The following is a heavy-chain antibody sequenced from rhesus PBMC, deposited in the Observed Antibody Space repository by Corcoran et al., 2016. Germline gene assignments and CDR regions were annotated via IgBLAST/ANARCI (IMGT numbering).Heavy chain of an antibody. CDR3: ARQGYTDHLGGLDS. V-gene: IGHV4-143*01. CDR2: VYSITART. D-gene: IGHD2-39*02. CDR1: GGPSSGYSH. J-gene: IGHJ6*01. Sequence: QVQLQESGPGPVKPSETRSLTCTVPGGPSSGYSHWNWIAQPPGKGLEWIGAVYSITARTNYNPSLKSRVTISQDTSKNQFSLRLTSVTAADTAVYYCARQGYTDHLGGLDSWGQGVVVTVSS.